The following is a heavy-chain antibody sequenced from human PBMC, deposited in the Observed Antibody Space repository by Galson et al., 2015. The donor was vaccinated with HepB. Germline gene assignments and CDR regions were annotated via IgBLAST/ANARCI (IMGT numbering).Heavy chain of an antibody. CDR2: ISSNGDSV. CDR1: GFNFGNYV. V-gene: IGHV3-64*02. CDR3: TRSLGHAHFDC. J-gene: IGHJ4*02. D-gene: IGHD1-26*01. Sequence: SLRLSCAASGFNFGNYVMHWVRQAPGKGLEHVASISSNGDSVFYGDSVRGRFTISRDSSKDTQYLQMGSLRIEDTAVYYCTRSLGHAHFDCWGPGTLVTVSS.